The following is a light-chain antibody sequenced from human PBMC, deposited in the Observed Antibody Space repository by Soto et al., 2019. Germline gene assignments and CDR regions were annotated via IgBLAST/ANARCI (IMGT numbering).Light chain of an antibody. J-gene: IGKJ4*01. Sequence: EIVLTQSPGTLSLSPGERATLSCRASQSVGSNKLAWYQQKRGQAPRFLMYDASTRATGIPDRFSGSGSGTDFTLTISSLEPEDFAVYYCQQRSNWLTFGGGTKVDIK. CDR2: DAS. V-gene: IGKV3D-20*02. CDR3: QQRSNWLT. CDR1: QSVGSNK.